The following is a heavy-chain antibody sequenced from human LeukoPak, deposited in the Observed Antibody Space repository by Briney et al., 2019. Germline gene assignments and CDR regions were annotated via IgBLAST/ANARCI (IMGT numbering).Heavy chain of an antibody. J-gene: IGHJ4*02. CDR3: ARDSNVRYFDWLTSDY. Sequence: ASVKVSCKASGYTFTSYGSSWVRQAPGQGLEWMGWISAYNGNTNYAQKLQGRVTMTTDTSTSTAYMELRSLRSDDTAVYYCARDSNVRYFDWLTSDYWGQGTLVTVSS. CDR1: GYTFTSYG. CDR2: ISAYNGNT. D-gene: IGHD3-9*01. V-gene: IGHV1-18*01.